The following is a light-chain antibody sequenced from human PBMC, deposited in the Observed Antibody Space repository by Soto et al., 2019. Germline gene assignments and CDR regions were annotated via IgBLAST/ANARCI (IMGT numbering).Light chain of an antibody. CDR1: QSISSY. Sequence: EIVLTQSPATPSLSPGERATLSCRASQSISSYLAWYQQKSGQPPRLLMYDASKRATGIPARFSGSGSGTDFTLTISSLETEDFAIYYCQQRSDWPSTFGRGTKLEIK. J-gene: IGKJ2*02. CDR3: QQRSDWPST. V-gene: IGKV3-11*01. CDR2: DAS.